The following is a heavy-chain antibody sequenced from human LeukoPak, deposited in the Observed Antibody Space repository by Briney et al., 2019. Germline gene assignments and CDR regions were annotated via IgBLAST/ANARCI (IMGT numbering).Heavy chain of an antibody. V-gene: IGHV3-23*01. J-gene: IGHJ4*02. CDR2: ISTSGDTT. Sequence: GGSLRLSCVASGFTFSSYGMSWVRQAPGKGLEWVSIISTSGDTTYYADSVKGRFTISRDNSKNTLYLQMNSLRAEDTALYYCAKHPSVGNFDYWGRGTLVTVSS. D-gene: IGHD1-26*01. CDR1: GFTFSSYG. CDR3: AKHPSVGNFDY.